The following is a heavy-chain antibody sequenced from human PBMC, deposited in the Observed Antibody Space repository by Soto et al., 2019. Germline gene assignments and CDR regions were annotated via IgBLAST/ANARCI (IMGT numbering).Heavy chain of an antibody. Sequence: PGGSLRLSCAASGFTFSDHYMDWVSQAPGKGLEWVGRTRNKANSYTTEYAASVKGRFTISRDDSKNSLYLQMNSLKTEDTAVYYCARGDRSEAVAGDDAFDIWGQGTMVTVSS. CDR1: GFTFSDHY. CDR3: ARGDRSEAVAGDDAFDI. V-gene: IGHV3-72*01. CDR2: TRNKANSYTT. J-gene: IGHJ3*02. D-gene: IGHD6-19*01.